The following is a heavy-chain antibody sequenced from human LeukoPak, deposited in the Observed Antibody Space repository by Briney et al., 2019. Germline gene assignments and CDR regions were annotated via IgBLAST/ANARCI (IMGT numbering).Heavy chain of an antibody. D-gene: IGHD1-26*01. CDR1: GFTXXHYY. Sequence: LRLSCXTSGFTXXHYYMTWIRQAPGKGLEWVSYISGTGNNKYYADSVKGRFTISRDNAQNSLYLQMSSLRAEDTAMYYCARDYSESEYFFDYWGQGSLVAVSS. V-gene: IGHV3-11*01. CDR3: ARDYSESEYFFDY. J-gene: IGHJ4*02. CDR2: ISGTGNNK.